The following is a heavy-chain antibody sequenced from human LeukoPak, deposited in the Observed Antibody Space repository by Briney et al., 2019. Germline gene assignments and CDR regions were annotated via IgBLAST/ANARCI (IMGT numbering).Heavy chain of an antibody. CDR1: GGTLSSYT. J-gene: IGHJ6*03. CDR3: ARDNYYDYYYMDV. Sequence: ASVKVSSKASGGTLSSYTISWVRQAPVQGREWMGRIIPILGIANYAQKFQGRVTITADKSTSTAYMEQSSLRSEDTAVYYCARDNYYDYYYMDVWGKETTATVSS. V-gene: IGHV1-69*04. CDR2: IIPILGIA.